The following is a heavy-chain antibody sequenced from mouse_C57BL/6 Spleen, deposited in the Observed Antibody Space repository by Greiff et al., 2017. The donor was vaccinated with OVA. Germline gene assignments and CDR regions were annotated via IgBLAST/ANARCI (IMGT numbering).Heavy chain of an antibody. D-gene: IGHD1-1*01. J-gene: IGHJ3*01. Sequence: QVQLQQPGAELVKPGASVKLSCKASGYTFTSYWMQWVKQRPGQGLEWIGEIDPSDSYTNYNQKFKGKATLTVDTSSSTAYMQLSSLTSEDAAVYYCAIDGSSYGWFAYWGQGTLVTVSA. V-gene: IGHV1-50*01. CDR3: AIDGSSYGWFAY. CDR2: IDPSDSYT. CDR1: GYTFTSYW.